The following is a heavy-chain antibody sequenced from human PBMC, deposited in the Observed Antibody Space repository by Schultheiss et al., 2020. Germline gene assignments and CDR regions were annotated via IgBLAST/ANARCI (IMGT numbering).Heavy chain of an antibody. CDR2: ISSSSSYI. J-gene: IGHJ6*02. CDR3: AKAWSTDGYYYGMDV. D-gene: IGHD5-24*01. V-gene: IGHV3-21*04. CDR1: GFTFSSYS. Sequence: GGSLRLSCAASGFTFSSYSMNWVRQAPGKGLEWVSSISSSSSYIYYADSVKGRFTISRDNAKNSLYLQMNSLRAEDTAVYYCAKAWSTDGYYYGMDVWGQGTTVTVSS.